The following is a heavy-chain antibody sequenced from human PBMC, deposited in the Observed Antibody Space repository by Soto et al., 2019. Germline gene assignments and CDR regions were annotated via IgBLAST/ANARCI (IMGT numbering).Heavy chain of an antibody. CDR2: INPNSGGT. CDR3: ARDLGVAAIGDYYYGMDV. D-gene: IGHD2-15*01. CDR1: GYTFTSYA. J-gene: IGHJ6*02. V-gene: IGHV1-2*04. Sequence: ASVKVSCKASGYTFTSYAMHWVRQAPGQRLEWMGWINPNSGGTNYAQKFQGWVTMTRDTSISTAYMELSRLRSDDTAVYYCARDLGVAAIGDYYYGMDVWGQGTTVTVSS.